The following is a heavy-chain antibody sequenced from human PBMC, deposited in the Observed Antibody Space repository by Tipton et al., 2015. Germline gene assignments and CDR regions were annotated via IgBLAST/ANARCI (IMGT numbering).Heavy chain of an antibody. CDR1: GFTFSSYS. V-gene: IGHV3-21*01. D-gene: IGHD6-19*01. CDR3: AREGSGWYGADY. Sequence: SLRLSCEGSGFTFSSYSIVWVRQAPGKGLEWVSTLSSRSTYIYYADSVKGRFTISRDNAKNSLYLQMNSLRAEDTAVYYCAREGSGWYGADYWGQGTLVTVSS. CDR2: LSSRSTYI. J-gene: IGHJ4*02.